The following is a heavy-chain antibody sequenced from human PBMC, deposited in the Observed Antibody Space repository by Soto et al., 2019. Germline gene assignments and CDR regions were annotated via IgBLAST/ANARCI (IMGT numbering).Heavy chain of an antibody. Sequence: PSETLSLTCTVSGGSISSGGYYWSWIRQHPGKGLEWIGYISYSGSTYYNPSLKSRVSISVDTSKNQFSLKLSSVTAADTAVYYCARVVQLWYHFDYWGQGTLVTVSS. CDR1: GGSISSGGYY. CDR3: ARVVQLWYHFDY. J-gene: IGHJ4*02. D-gene: IGHD5-18*01. CDR2: ISYSGST. V-gene: IGHV4-31*03.